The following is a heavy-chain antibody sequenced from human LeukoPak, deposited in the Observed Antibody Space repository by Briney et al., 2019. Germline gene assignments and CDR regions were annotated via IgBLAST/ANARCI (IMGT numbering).Heavy chain of an antibody. Sequence: GACVTLSHPPYGFTFSSSEMNWVRHAPGKGLEWLSYISSGGSTIYHAAYVKGRFTISRDNAKSSLYLKMNSLRAEDTAVYYCARDHRRYDGSGRYFDYWGQGTLVTVSS. J-gene: IGHJ4*02. CDR1: GFTFSSSE. CDR2: ISSGGSTI. D-gene: IGHD3-10*01. CDR3: ARDHRRYDGSGRYFDY. V-gene: IGHV3-48*03.